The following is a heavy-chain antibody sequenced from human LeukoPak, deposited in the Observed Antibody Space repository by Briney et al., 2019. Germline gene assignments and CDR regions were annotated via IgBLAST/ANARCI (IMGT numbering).Heavy chain of an antibody. CDR2: IYYSGST. J-gene: IGHJ4*02. Sequence: SETLSLTCTVSGGSISSSSYYWGWIRQPPGKGLEWIGSIYYSGSTYYNPSLKSRATISVDTSKNQFSLKLSSVTAADTAVYYCARASIIVVVPAARGPFDYWGQETLVTVSS. CDR1: GGSISSSSYY. CDR3: ARASIIVVVPAARGPFDY. D-gene: IGHD2-2*01. V-gene: IGHV4-39*01.